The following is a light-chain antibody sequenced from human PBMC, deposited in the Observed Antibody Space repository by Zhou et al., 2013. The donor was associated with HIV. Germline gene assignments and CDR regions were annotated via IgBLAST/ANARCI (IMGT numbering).Light chain of an antibody. CDR3: HQYDNWGS. CDR2: GAS. J-gene: IGKJ4*01. V-gene: IGKV3-15*01. CDR1: QSVRSH. Sequence: EIVMTQSPATLSVSPGERATLSCRASQSVRSHLAWYQQKPGQAPRLLIYGASTRATGIPARLSGSGSGTEFTLTISSLQSEDFAVYYCHQYDNWGSFGGGTKVEIK.